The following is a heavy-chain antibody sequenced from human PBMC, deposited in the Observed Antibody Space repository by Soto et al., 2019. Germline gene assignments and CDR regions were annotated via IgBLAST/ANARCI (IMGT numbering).Heavy chain of an antibody. CDR2: IIPIFGTA. Sequence: QVQLAQSGAEVKKPGSSVKVSCKASGGTFSSYAVSWVRQAPGQGLEWMGGIIPIFGTADYAQKFQGRVTITADESTSTAYMELSSLRSEDTAVYYCARHVPAAGYYYGMDVWGQGTTVTVSS. CDR1: GGTFSSYA. D-gene: IGHD2-2*01. J-gene: IGHJ6*02. V-gene: IGHV1-69*12. CDR3: ARHVPAAGYYYGMDV.